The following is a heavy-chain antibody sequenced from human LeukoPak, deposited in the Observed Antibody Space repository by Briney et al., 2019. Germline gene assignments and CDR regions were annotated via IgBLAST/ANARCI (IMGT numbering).Heavy chain of an antibody. V-gene: IGHV3-30-3*01. CDR3: AREDDILTGLYYYYGMDV. CDR2: ISYDGSNK. D-gene: IGHD3-9*01. Sequence: GGSLRLSCAASGFTFSDYYMSWIRQAPGKGLEWVAVISYDGSNKYYADSVKGRFTISRDNSKNTLYLQMNSLRAEDTAVYYCAREDDILTGLYYYYGMDVWGQGTTVTVSS. J-gene: IGHJ6*02. CDR1: GFTFSDYY.